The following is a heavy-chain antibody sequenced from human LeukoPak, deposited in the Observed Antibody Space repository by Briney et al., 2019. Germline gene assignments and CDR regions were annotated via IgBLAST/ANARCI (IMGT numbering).Heavy chain of an antibody. CDR2: ISSSSAYI. J-gene: IGHJ3*02. V-gene: IGHV3-21*01. CDR3: AKKMDDAFDI. D-gene: IGHD5-24*01. CDR1: GFTFSSYS. Sequence: PGGSLRLSCVASGFTFSSYSMNWVRQAPGKGLERVSFISSSSAYISYADSVKGRFTISRDNAKNSLYLQMNNLRAEDTAVYYCAKKMDDAFDIWGQGTMVTVSS.